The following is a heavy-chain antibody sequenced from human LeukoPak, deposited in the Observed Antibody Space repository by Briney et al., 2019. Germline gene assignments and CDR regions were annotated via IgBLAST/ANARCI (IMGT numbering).Heavy chain of an antibody. CDR1: GFTFSSYA. Sequence: PGGSLRLSCAASGFTFSSYAIHWVRQAPGKGLEWVAVISYDGSNKNYADSVKGRFTVSRDNSKNTLYLQMKSLRAEDTAVYYCAKGGGYEAQYYYYYLDVWGKGTTVTISS. CDR2: ISYDGSNK. V-gene: IGHV3-30*04. CDR3: AKGGGYEAQYYYYYLDV. D-gene: IGHD5-12*01. J-gene: IGHJ6*03.